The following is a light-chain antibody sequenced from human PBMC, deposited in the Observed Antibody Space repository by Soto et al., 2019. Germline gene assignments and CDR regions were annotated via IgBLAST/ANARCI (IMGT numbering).Light chain of an antibody. J-gene: IGKJ1*01. CDR1: QSISTS. Sequence: DIQMTQSPSTLSASVGDRVTITCRASQSISTSLAWYQQKPGKAPKILIYKASTLECGVPSRFSGSGSGTEFTLTITSLQPDDLATYYCQQYNSYPWTFGQGTKVEIK. V-gene: IGKV1-5*03. CDR2: KAS. CDR3: QQYNSYPWT.